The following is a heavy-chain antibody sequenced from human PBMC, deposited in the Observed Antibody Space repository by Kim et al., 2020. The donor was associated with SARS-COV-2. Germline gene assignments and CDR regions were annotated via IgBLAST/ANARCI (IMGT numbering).Heavy chain of an antibody. D-gene: IGHD2-15*01. CDR2: FDPEDGET. J-gene: IGHJ4*02. CDR1: GYTLTELS. CDR3: ATDPRGGTLGYCSGGSCYHY. V-gene: IGHV1-24*01. Sequence: ASVKVSCKVSGYTLTELSMHWVRQAPGKGLEWMGGFDPEDGETIYAQKFQGRVTMTEDTSTDTAYMELSSLRSEDTAVYYCATDPRGGTLGYCSGGSCYHYWGQGTLVTVSS.